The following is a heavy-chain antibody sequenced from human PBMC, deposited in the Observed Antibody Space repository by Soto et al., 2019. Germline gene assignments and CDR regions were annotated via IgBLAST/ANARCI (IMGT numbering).Heavy chain of an antibody. J-gene: IGHJ4*02. CDR1: GFTFSNFA. V-gene: IGHV3-23*01. CDR3: AKAAPYSSSWYFDS. D-gene: IGHD6-13*01. CDR2: VRWNVVNT. Sequence: EVQLLESGGGLVQPGGSLKLSCAASGFTFSNFAMNWVRQAPGKGLEWVSAVRWNVVNTFYADSVRGRFTISRDDSKNMVYLQMNSLRADDTAVYYCAKAAPYSSSWYFDSWGQGTLVTVSS.